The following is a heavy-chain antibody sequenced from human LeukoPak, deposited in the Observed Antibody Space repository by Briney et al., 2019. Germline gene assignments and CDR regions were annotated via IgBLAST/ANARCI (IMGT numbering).Heavy chain of an antibody. CDR2: IYYSGST. D-gene: IGHD3-3*01. J-gene: IGHJ4*02. CDR3: ARTDYDFWSGSPYYFDY. CDR1: GGSISSSSYY. Sequence: PSETLSLTCTVSGGSISSSSYYWGWIRQPPGKGLEWIGSIYYSGSTYYNPSLKSRVTISVDTSKNQFSLKPSSVTAADTAVYYCARTDYDFWSGSPYYFDYWGQGTLVTVSS. V-gene: IGHV4-39*01.